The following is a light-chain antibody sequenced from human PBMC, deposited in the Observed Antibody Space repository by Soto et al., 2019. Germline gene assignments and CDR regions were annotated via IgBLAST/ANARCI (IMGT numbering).Light chain of an antibody. J-gene: IGLJ2*01. CDR2: DVS. V-gene: IGLV2-14*01. CDR1: SSDVGGYNY. CDR3: SSYTSSSTLDVV. Sequence: QSVLTQPASVSGSPGQSITISCTGTSSDVGGYNYVYWYQQHPGKAPKLMIYDVSNRPSGVSNRFSGSKSGNTASLTISGLQAEDEADYYCSSYTSSSTLDVVFGGGTKLTVL.